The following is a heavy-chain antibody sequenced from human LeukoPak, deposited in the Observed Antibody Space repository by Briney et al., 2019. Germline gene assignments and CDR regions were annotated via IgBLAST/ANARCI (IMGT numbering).Heavy chain of an antibody. D-gene: IGHD1-26*01. CDR1: GFTFSSYS. CDR2: ISSSSSYT. CDR3: ARGEYGIVAAGNDY. V-gene: IGHV3-21*05. Sequence: GGSLRLSCAASGFTFSSYSMNWVRQAPGKGLEWVSYISSSSSYTYYADSVKGRFTSSRDNAKNSLYLQMNSLGAEDTAVYYCARGEYGIVAAGNDYWGQGTLVTVPS. J-gene: IGHJ4*02.